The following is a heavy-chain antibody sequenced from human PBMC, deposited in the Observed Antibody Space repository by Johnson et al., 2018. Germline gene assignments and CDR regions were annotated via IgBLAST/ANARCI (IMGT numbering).Heavy chain of an antibody. V-gene: IGHV3-30*18. CDR2: ISFDGVNQ. Sequence: QVQLVQSGGGVVQPGRSLRLSCAASGFTFSDYAMHWVRLAPGKGLEWVAVISFDGVNQYYADSVKGRFTISRDNSKNTLFLQMTSLRADDMAVYYCTKVQQTPTIRSRVAVDIWGQGTMVTVSS. D-gene: IGHD5-24*01. CDR3: TKVQQTPTIRSRVAVDI. J-gene: IGHJ3*02. CDR1: GFTFSDYA.